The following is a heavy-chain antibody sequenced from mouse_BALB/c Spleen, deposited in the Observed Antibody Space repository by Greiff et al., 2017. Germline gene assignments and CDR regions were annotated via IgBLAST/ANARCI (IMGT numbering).Heavy chain of an antibody. CDR1: GYSFTGYY. CDR3: ARRDRDSLYAMDY. CDR2: ISCYNGAT. J-gene: IGHJ4*01. V-gene: IGHV1S34*01. D-gene: IGHD3-3*01. Sequence: LVKTGASVKISCKASGYSFTGYYMHWVKQSHGKSLEWIGYISCYNGATSYNQKFKGKATFTVDTSSSTAYMQFNSLTSEDSAVYYCARRDRDSLYAMDYWGQGTSVTVSS.